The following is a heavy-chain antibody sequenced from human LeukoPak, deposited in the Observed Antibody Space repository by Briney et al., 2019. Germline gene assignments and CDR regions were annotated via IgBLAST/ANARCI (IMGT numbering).Heavy chain of an antibody. J-gene: IGHJ4*02. CDR2: MHTSGST. CDR1: GGSISSYY. Sequence: SETLSLTCSVSGGSISSYYWSWIRQPAGKGLEWIGRMHTSGSTNYNPSLKSRVTMSVDTSKNQFSLKLSSVTAADTAVYYCARDILATSIAAPYYWGQGTLVTVSS. D-gene: IGHD6-13*01. V-gene: IGHV4-4*07. CDR3: ARDILATSIAAPYY.